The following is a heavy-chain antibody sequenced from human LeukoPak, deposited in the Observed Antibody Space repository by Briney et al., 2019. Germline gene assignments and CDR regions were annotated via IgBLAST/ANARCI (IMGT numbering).Heavy chain of an antibody. J-gene: IGHJ4*02. CDR2: ISWNSGSI. Sequence: PGGSLRLSCAASGFTFDDYAMHWVRQAPGKGLEWVSGISWNSGSIGYADSVKGRFTISRDNAKNSLYLQMNSLRAEDTALYYCAKDIGGYSGYESGFDYWGQGTLVTVSS. CDR3: AKDIGGYSGYESGFDY. V-gene: IGHV3-9*01. D-gene: IGHD5-12*01. CDR1: GFTFDDYA.